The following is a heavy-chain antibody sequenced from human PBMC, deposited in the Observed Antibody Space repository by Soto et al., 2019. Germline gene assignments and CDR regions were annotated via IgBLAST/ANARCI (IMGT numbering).Heavy chain of an antibody. Sequence: TSYWISWVRQMPGKGLEWMGRIDPSDSYTNYSPSFQGHVTISADKSISTAYLQWSSLKASDTAKYYCARHRNPDVYGYYYYGMDVWGQGTTVTVSS. D-gene: IGHD1-1*01. J-gene: IGHJ6*02. V-gene: IGHV5-10-1*01. CDR3: ARHRNPDVYGYYYYGMDV. CDR1: TSYW. CDR2: IDPSDSYT.